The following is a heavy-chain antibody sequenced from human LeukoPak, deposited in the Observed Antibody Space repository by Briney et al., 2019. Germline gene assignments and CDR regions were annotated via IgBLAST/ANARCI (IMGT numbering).Heavy chain of an antibody. D-gene: IGHD2-2*01. V-gene: IGHV1-69*01. CDR1: GGTFSSYA. CDR3: ARGDIVVVPAAAAAFDY. J-gene: IGHJ4*02. CDR2: IIPIFGTA. Sequence: ASVKVSCKASGGTFSSYAISWVRQAPGQGLEWMGGIIPIFGTANYAQKFQGRVTITADESTSTAYMELSSLRSEDTAVYYCARGDIVVVPAAAAAFDYWGQGTLVTVSS.